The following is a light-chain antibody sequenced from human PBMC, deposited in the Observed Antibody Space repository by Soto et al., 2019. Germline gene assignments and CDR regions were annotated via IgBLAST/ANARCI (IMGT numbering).Light chain of an antibody. Sequence: EIVMTQSPATLSVSPGERATLSCRASQSVSSNSAWYQQKPGQAPRLLIYGASTRATGIPGRFSGSGSGTEFTLTISSLQSEDFAVYYCQQYDNWLTFGGGTKVEIK. V-gene: IGKV3-15*01. CDR1: QSVSSN. CDR2: GAS. J-gene: IGKJ4*01. CDR3: QQYDNWLT.